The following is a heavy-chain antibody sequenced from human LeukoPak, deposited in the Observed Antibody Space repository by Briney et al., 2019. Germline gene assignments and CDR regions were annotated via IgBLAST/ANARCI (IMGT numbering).Heavy chain of an antibody. CDR1: GDSVSSNSAA. CDR3: ARTGYSSTWSPCGFDP. J-gene: IGHJ5*02. V-gene: IGHV6-1*01. Sequence: SQTLSLTCAISGDSVSSNSAAWNWIRQSPSRGLEWLGRTYYRSKWYNDFAASVKSRITINPDTSKNQFSLQLNSVTPEDTAVYYCARTGYSSTWSPCGFDPWGQGTLVTVSS. D-gene: IGHD6-13*01. CDR2: TYYRSKWYN.